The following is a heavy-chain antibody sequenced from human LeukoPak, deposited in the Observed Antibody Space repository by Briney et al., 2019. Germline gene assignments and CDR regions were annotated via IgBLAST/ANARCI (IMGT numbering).Heavy chain of an antibody. Sequence: AGGSLRLSCAASGFTFSSYWMSWVRQAPGKGLEWVANIKQDGSEKYYVDSVKGRFTISRDNAKNSLYLQMNSLRAEDTAVYYCAREGREVHRGYCGGDCHDYWGQGTLVTVSS. CDR2: IKQDGSEK. CDR1: GFTFSSYW. CDR3: AREGREVHRGYCGGDCHDY. D-gene: IGHD2-21*01. J-gene: IGHJ4*02. V-gene: IGHV3-7*03.